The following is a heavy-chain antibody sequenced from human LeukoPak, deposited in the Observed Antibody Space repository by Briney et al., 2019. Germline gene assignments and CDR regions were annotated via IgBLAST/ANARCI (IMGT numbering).Heavy chain of an antibody. V-gene: IGHV3-73*01. Sequence: PGGSLRPSCAASGFTFSGSAMHWVRQASGKGLEWVGRMTSKANSYATAYAASVRGRFTISRDDSENTAYLQMNSLKTEDTAVYYCTRLGGSSSGYPYYCGMDVWGQGTTVTVSS. CDR1: GFTFSGSA. CDR3: TRLGGSSSGYPYYCGMDV. CDR2: MTSKANSYAT. D-gene: IGHD3-22*01. J-gene: IGHJ6*02.